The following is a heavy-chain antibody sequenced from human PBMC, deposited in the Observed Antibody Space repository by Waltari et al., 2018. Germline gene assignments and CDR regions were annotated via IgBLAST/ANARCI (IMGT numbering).Heavy chain of an antibody. D-gene: IGHD3-3*01. CDR3: ASQRFLEWLSGPSSPGREYGMDV. CDR1: GGTFSSYA. J-gene: IGHJ6*02. CDR2: IIPIFGTA. Sequence: VQLVQSGAEVKKPGSSVKVSCKASGGTFSSYAISWVRQAPGQGLEWMGGIIPIFGTANYAQKFQGRVTITADESTSTAYMELSSLRSEDTAVYYCASQRFLEWLSGPSSPGREYGMDVWGQGTTVTVSS. V-gene: IGHV1-69*01.